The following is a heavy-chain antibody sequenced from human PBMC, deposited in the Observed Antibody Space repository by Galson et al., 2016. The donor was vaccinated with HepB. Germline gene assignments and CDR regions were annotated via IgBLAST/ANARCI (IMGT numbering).Heavy chain of an antibody. Sequence: SLRLSCAVSGLDFRRYWMHWVRQTPGKGLVWVSRINADGTATGYADSVKGRFTISRDDAKNTLYLQMNPLRVEDTAVYYCTRETRWYFDLWGRGTLLTVSS. CDR3: TRETRWYFDL. CDR1: GLDFRRYW. V-gene: IGHV3-74*01. CDR2: INADGTAT. J-gene: IGHJ2*01.